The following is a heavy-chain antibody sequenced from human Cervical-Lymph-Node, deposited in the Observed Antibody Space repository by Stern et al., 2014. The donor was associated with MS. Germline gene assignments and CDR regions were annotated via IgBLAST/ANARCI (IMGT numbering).Heavy chain of an antibody. V-gene: IGHV3-7*03. D-gene: IGHD1-1*01. CDR3: ARSTGGAYYYYYGMDV. J-gene: IGHJ6*02. CDR1: GFTFSSYW. CDR2: IKQDGSEK. Sequence: EVQLVESGGGLVQPGGSLRLSCAASGFTFSSYWMSWVRQAPGKGLEWVANIKQDGSEKYYVDSVKGRFTISRDNAKNSLYLQMNSLRAEDTAVYYCARSTGGAYYYYYGMDVWGQGTTVTVSS.